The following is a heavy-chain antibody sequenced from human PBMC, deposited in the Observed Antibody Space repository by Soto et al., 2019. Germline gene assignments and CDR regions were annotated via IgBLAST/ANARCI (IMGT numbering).Heavy chain of an antibody. CDR1: GGAFSGYY. CDR3: ARVFFPGILSGASLTMVRGAALYHEYEGMDG. V-gene: IGHV4-34*01. J-gene: IGHJ6*02. Sequence: SETLSLTCPVCGGAFSGYYWTWIRQPPEKWLERIGEINHSGSPNYNPYLKSRVTISIDTSKNQFSLKLSSVTAANTAVYYCARVFFPGILSGASLTMVRGAALYHEYEGMDGWGQGTTVTVSS. CDR2: INHSGSP. D-gene: IGHD3-10*01.